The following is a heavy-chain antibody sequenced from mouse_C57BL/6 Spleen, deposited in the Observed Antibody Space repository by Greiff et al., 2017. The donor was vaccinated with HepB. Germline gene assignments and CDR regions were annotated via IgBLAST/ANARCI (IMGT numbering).Heavy chain of an antibody. CDR2: IYPGDGDT. Sequence: QVQLKQSGPELVKPGASVKISCKASGYAFSSSWMNWVKQRPGKGLEWIGRIYPGDGDTNYNGKFKGKATLTADKSSSTAYMQLSSLTSEDSAVYFCARSGWDDFDYWGQGTTLTVSS. J-gene: IGHJ2*01. CDR1: GYAFSSSW. V-gene: IGHV1-82*01. D-gene: IGHD4-1*01. CDR3: ARSGWDDFDY.